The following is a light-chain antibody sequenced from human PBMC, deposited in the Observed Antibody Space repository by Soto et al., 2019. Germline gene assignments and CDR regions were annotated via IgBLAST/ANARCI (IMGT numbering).Light chain of an antibody. CDR3: SSYTSSTPGVL. V-gene: IGLV2-14*03. CDR1: SSDVGGYNY. J-gene: IGLJ2*01. CDR2: AVS. Sequence: QSALTQPASVSGSPGQSITISCTGTSSDVGGYNYVSWYQHHPGKAPKLMIYAVSNRPSGVSNRFSASKSGNTASLTISGLQAEDEADYYCSSYTSSTPGVLFGGGPKLTVL.